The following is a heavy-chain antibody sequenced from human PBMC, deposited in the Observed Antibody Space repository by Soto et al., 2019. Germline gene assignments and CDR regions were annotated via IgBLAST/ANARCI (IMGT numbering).Heavy chain of an antibody. V-gene: IGHV3-33*01. Sequence: GGFLRLSCAASGFTFSSYGMHWVRQAPGKGLEWVAVIWYDGSNKYYADSVKGRFTISRDNSKNTLYLQMNSLRAEDTAVYYCARDRSIAARRVTANYYYYGMDVWGQGTTVNVSS. J-gene: IGHJ6*02. CDR3: ARDRSIAARRVTANYYYYGMDV. CDR2: IWYDGSNK. D-gene: IGHD6-6*01. CDR1: GFTFSSYG.